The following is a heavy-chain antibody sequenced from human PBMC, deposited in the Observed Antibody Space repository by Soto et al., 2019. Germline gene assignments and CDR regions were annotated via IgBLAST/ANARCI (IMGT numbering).Heavy chain of an antibody. J-gene: IGHJ6*02. V-gene: IGHV5-51*01. Sequence: GESLTISCKSAGYSFSNHWINWVRLVPGKGLEWMGIIFPRDSDTRYSPSLQGQVIISVDKSTNTAYLQWTRLTASDTAIYYCAKSIEGGPMDVWGQGTTVTVSS. CDR2: IFPRDSDT. CDR1: GYSFSNHW. D-gene: IGHD1-26*01. CDR3: AKSIEGGPMDV.